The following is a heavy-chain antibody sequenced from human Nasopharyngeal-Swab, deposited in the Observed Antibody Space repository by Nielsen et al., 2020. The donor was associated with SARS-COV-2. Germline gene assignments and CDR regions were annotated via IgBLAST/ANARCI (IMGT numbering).Heavy chain of an antibody. Sequence: SETLSLTCTVSGCSISSSTYYWAWIRQPPGKGLEWIGSIYYGGSTYYNPSLKSRVTISVGTSKNQFSLKLSSVTAADTAVYYCATLSSSWYEYYFDYWGQGTLVTVSS. V-gene: IGHV4-39*01. D-gene: IGHD6-13*01. CDR3: ATLSSSWYEYYFDY. CDR1: GCSISSSTYY. CDR2: IYYGGST. J-gene: IGHJ4*02.